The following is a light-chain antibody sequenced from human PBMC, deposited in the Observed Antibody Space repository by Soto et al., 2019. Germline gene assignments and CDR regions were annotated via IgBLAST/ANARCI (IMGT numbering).Light chain of an antibody. J-gene: IGLJ2*01. CDR1: SSDVGGYNY. CDR3: SSYTSSSTLEV. CDR2: EVS. Sequence: QSALTKPASVSGSPGQSITISCTGTSSDVGGYNYVSWYHQHPGKAPKLMIYEVSNRPSGVSNRFSGSKSGNTASLTISGLQAEDEADYYCSSYTSSSTLEVFGGGTKLTVL. V-gene: IGLV2-14*01.